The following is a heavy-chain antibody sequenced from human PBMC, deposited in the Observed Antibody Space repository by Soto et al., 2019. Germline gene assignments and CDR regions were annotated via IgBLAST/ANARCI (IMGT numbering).Heavy chain of an antibody. CDR3: ARDATTAYYYDSSGPSAFDI. Sequence: ASVKASCKASGYTFTSYGISWVRQAPGQGLEWMGWISAYNGNTNYAQKLQGRVTMTTDTSTSTAYMELRSLRSDDTAVYYCARDATTAYYYDSSGPSAFDIWGQGTMVTVSS. D-gene: IGHD3-22*01. J-gene: IGHJ3*02. CDR1: GYTFTSYG. CDR2: ISAYNGNT. V-gene: IGHV1-18*04.